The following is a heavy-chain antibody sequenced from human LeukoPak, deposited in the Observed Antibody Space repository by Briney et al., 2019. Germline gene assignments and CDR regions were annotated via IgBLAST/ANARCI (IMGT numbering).Heavy chain of an antibody. CDR3: ARVYGSGSYYLHFDY. D-gene: IGHD3-10*01. CDR2: FDPEDGET. CDR1: GYTLTELS. Sequence: ASVKVSCKVSGYTLTELSMHWVRQAPGKGLEWMGGFDPEDGETIYAQKFQGRVTMTEDTSTDTAYMELSSLRSEDTAVYYCARVYGSGSYYLHFDYWGQGTLVTVSS. V-gene: IGHV1-24*01. J-gene: IGHJ4*02.